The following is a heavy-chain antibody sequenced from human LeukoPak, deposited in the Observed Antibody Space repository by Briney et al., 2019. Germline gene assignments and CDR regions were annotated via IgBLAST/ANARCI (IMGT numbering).Heavy chain of an antibody. CDR3: ARDSLYDDNGYYHYFDY. D-gene: IGHD3-22*01. CDR1: GFSFSTYG. J-gene: IGHJ4*02. CDR2: IWYDASGQ. Sequence: LAGGSLRLSCAASGFSFSTYGMHWVRQAPGKGREWVAMIWYDASGQHYADSVKGRFTIFRDTSKNTLYLQMNSLRAEDTAVYFCARDSLYDDNGYYHYFDYWGQGTLVTVSS. V-gene: IGHV3-33*01.